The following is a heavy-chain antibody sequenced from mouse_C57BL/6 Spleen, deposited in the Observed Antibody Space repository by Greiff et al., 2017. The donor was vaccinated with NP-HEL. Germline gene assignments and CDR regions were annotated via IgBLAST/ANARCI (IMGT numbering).Heavy chain of an antibody. CDR2: ISDGGSYT. CDR1: GFTFSSYA. D-gene: IGHD4-1*01. V-gene: IGHV5-4*01. Sequence: DVKLVESGGGLVKPGGSLKLSCAASGFTFSSYAMSWVRQTPEKRLEWVATISDGGSYTYYPDNVKGRFTISRDNAKNNLYLQMSHLKSEDTAMYYCARERNWDGLDYWGQGTTLTVSS. CDR3: ARERNWDGLDY. J-gene: IGHJ2*01.